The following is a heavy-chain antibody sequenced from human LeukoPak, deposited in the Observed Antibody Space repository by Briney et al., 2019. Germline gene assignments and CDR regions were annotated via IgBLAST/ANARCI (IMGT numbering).Heavy chain of an antibody. CDR2: ISSSSSYI. D-gene: IGHD4-17*01. CDR3: ARDEDYGDYYFDY. J-gene: IGHJ4*02. V-gene: IGHV3-21*01. CDR1: GFTFSSYS. Sequence: AGGSLRLSCAASGFTFSSYSMNWVRQAPGKGLEWVSSISSSSSYIYYADSVKGRFTISRDNAKNSLYLQMNSLRAEDAAVYYCARDEDYGDYYFDYWGQGTLVTVSS.